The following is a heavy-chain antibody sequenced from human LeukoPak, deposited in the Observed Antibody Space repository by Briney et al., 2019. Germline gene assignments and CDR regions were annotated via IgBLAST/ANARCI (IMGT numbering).Heavy chain of an antibody. D-gene: IGHD3-10*01. CDR2: IWYDGSNK. CDR3: ARGSPYYGSGSYYKDY. V-gene: IGHV3-33*01. CDR1: GFTFSSYG. J-gene: IGHJ4*02. Sequence: GGSLRLSCAAPGFTFSSYGMHWVRQAPGKGLEWVAVIWYDGSNKYYADSVKGRFTISRDNSKNTLYLQMNSLRAEDTAVYYCARGSPYYGSGSYYKDYWGQGTLVTVSS.